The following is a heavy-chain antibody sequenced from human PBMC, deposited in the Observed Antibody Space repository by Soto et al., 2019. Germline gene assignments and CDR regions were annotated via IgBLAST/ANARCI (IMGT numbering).Heavy chain of an antibody. CDR1: GFTFTSYA. D-gene: IGHD5-12*01. J-gene: IGHJ6*02. CDR3: AKDRDSGYNYNYYGMDV. V-gene: IGHV3-23*01. CDR2: ISGSGDTT. Sequence: GGSVRLSCAASGFTFTSYAMSWVRQAPGKGLEWVSTISGSGDTTYYADSVKGRFTISRDNSKNTLYLQMNSLSAEDTASYYCAKDRDSGYNYNYYGMDVWGQGTTVTVSS.